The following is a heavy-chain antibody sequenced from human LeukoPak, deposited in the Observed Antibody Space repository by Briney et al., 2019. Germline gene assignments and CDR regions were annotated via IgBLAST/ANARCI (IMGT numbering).Heavy chain of an antibody. Sequence: SQTLSLTCAISGDSVSSNSAAWNWIRQSPSRGLEWLGRTYYRSKWYNDYAVSVKSRITINPDTSKNQFSLQLNSVTPEDTAVYYCARVMVRGVIRKTQLWFDPWGQGTLVTVSS. CDR2: TYYRSKWYN. V-gene: IGHV6-1*01. CDR1: GDSVSSNSAA. CDR3: ARVMVRGVIRKTQLWFDP. D-gene: IGHD3-10*01. J-gene: IGHJ5*02.